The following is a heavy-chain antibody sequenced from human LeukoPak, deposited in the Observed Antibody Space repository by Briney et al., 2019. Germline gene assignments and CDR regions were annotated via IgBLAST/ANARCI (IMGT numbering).Heavy chain of an antibody. D-gene: IGHD3-9*01. CDR3: ARLSAEVLRYFDWTYYFDY. CDR2: INHSGST. V-gene: IGHV4-34*01. J-gene: IGHJ4*02. CDR1: GGSLSGYY. Sequence: SETLSLTCAVYGGSLSGYYWSWIRQSPGKGLEWIGEINHSGSTNYNPSLKSRVTISVDTSKNHFSLKLSSVTAADTAVYFCARLSAEVLRYFDWTYYFDYWGQGTLVTVSS.